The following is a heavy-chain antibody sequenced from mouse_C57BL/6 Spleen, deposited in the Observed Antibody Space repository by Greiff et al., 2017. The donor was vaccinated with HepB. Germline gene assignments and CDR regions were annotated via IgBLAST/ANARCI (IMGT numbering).Heavy chain of an antibody. J-gene: IGHJ2*01. CDR3: ARGGCYDYDEDY. D-gene: IGHD2-4*01. CDR1: GYAFTNYL. CDR2: INPGSGGT. Sequence: VQLQQSGAELVRPGTSVKVSCKASGYAFTNYLIEWVKQRPGQGLEWIGVINPGSGGTNYNEKFKGKATLTADKSSSTAYMQLSSLTSEDSAVYFCARGGCYDYDEDYWGQGTTLTVSS. V-gene: IGHV1-54*01.